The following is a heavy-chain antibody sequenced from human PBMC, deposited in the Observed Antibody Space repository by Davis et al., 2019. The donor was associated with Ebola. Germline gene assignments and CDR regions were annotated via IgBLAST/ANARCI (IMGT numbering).Heavy chain of an antibody. CDR2: IYYSGST. J-gene: IGHJ4*02. D-gene: IGHD5-24*01. CDR3: ARAPRGMATINDY. CDR1: GGSISSYY. V-gene: IGHV4-59*01. Sequence: MPSETLSLTCTVSGGSISSYYWSWIRQPPGKGLEWIGYIYYSGSTNYNPSLKSRVTISVDTSKNQFSLKLSSVTAANTAVYYCARAPRGMATINDYWGQGTLVTVSS.